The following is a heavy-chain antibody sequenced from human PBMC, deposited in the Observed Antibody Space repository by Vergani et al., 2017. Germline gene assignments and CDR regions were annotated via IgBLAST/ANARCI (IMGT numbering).Heavy chain of an antibody. D-gene: IGHD2-15*01. CDR1: GGTFSSYT. V-gene: IGHV1-69*02. Sequence: QVQLVQSGAEVKKPGSSVKVSCKASGGTFSSYTISWVRQAPGQGLEWMGRIIPILGIANYAQKFQGRVTITADKSTSTAYMELSSLRSEDTAVYYCARGYCSGGSCSIYGMDVWGQGTTV. CDR3: ARGYCSGGSCSIYGMDV. CDR2: IIPILGIA. J-gene: IGHJ6*02.